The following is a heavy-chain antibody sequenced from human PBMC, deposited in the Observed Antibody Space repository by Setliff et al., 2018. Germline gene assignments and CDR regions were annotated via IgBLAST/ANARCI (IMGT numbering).Heavy chain of an antibody. CDR3: VRTDYSDGRYSMDV. CDR2: IYISGST. J-gene: IGHJ6*03. D-gene: IGHD6-19*01. V-gene: IGHV4-4*07. Sequence: KTSETLSLTCTVSGGSLSSFHYWGWIRQPAGKGLEWIGRIYISGSTIYNPSLKSRVTVSVDKSTNQFSLKLNSVTAADTAVYYCVRTDYSDGRYSMDVWGKGTTVTVYS. CDR1: GGSLSSFHY.